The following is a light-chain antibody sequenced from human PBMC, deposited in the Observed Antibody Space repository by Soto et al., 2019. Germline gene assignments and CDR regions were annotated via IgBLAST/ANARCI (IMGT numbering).Light chain of an antibody. Sequence: EIVLTQSPGTLYSSTGERATLSCRASQSVSSSYLAWYQQKPGQAPRLLIYGASSRATGIPDRFSGSGSGTDFTLTISRLEPEDFAVYYCQQYGSSSYTFGQGTKLEIK. CDR1: QSVSSSY. CDR3: QQYGSSSYT. CDR2: GAS. V-gene: IGKV3-20*01. J-gene: IGKJ2*01.